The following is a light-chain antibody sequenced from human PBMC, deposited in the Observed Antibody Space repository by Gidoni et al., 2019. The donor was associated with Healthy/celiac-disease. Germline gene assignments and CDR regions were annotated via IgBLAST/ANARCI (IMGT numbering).Light chain of an antibody. CDR2: GAS. Sequence: SPGERATRSCRASQSVSSSYLAWYQQKPGQAPRLLTYGASSSATGIPDRFSGSGSGTDFTLTISRLEPVDFSLYYCQQYGSSITFGQGTRLEIK. V-gene: IGKV3-20*01. CDR1: QSVSSSY. CDR3: QQYGSSIT. J-gene: IGKJ5*01.